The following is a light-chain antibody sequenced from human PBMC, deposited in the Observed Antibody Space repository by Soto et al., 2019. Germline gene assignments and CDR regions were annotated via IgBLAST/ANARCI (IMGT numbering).Light chain of an antibody. CDR1: SSDVGGYNY. V-gene: IGLV2-14*01. CDR2: DVR. J-gene: IGLJ1*01. Sequence: QSALTQPASVSGSPGQSITISCTGTSSDVGGYNYVSWYQQHTGKAPKLMIYDVRNRPSGVSNRFSGSKSGNTASLTISGLQDDDEADYYCSSYTSSNSYVFGTGTKLTVL. CDR3: SSYTSSNSYV.